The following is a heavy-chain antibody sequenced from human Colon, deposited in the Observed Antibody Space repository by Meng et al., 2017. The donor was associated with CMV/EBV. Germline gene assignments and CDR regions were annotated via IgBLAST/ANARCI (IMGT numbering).Heavy chain of an antibody. D-gene: IGHD3-3*01. J-gene: IGHJ6*02. CDR3: ARGIDGPTVFGNGMDV. V-gene: IGHV3-30*02. Sequence: GESLKISCAASGFTFSSHGMHWVRQAPGKGLEWVAYIRYDGSDKYYADSVKGRFTISRDDSKNTLYVQMNSLRAEDTAVYYCARGIDGPTVFGNGMDVWGQGTTVTVSS. CDR1: GFTFSSHG. CDR2: IRYDGSDK.